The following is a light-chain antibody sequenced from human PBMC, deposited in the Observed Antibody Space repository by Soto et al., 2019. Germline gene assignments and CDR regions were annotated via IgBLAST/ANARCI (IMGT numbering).Light chain of an antibody. CDR1: EDIANH. CDR2: EAS. Sequence: DTQMTQSPHSLSASVGDRVTIACQANEDIANHLNWYHQRPGKAPDLLIYEASNLEPGVPSRFSGAGSGTDFTFTISGLLPGDFATYYCQQFHSLPYPFGQGTTLEI. J-gene: IGKJ2*01. V-gene: IGKV1-33*01. CDR3: QQFHSLPYP.